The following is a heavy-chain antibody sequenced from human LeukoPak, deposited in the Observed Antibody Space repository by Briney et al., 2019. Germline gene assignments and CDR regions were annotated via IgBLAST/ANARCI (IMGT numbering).Heavy chain of an antibody. V-gene: IGHV3-21*01. J-gene: IGHJ4*02. Sequence: GGSLRLSCTASGFTFSTYTMNWVRQAPGKGLEWVSSISTSSDYIYYADSVKGRFTISRDNAKSSLYLQMNSLRAEDTAVYYCAREIVGALSSFDYWGQGTLVTVSS. CDR3: AREIVGALSSFDY. CDR2: ISTSSDYI. CDR1: GFTFSTYT. D-gene: IGHD1-26*01.